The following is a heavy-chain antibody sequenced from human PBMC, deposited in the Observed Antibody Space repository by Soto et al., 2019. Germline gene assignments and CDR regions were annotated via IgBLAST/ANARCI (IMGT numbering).Heavy chain of an antibody. D-gene: IGHD3-10*01. CDR1: RDTFAFYS. V-gene: IGHV1-69*02. J-gene: IGHJ4*02. CDR2: INPILSMS. Sequence: QVQLVQSGAEVKRPGSSVKVSCKASRDTFAFYSLNWVRQAPGLGLEWMGRINPILSMSNYAQRFQGRVTMTADKTTSTAYMVLNSLRSEDTAIYYCATSYGSGYRDFDYWGQGALVTVSS. CDR3: ATSYGSGYRDFDY.